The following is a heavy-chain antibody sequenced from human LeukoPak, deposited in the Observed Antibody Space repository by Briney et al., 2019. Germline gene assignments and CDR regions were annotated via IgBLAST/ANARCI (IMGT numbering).Heavy chain of an antibody. CDR2: IYHSGST. J-gene: IGHJ4*02. CDR1: GYSISSGYY. Sequence: SETLSLTCAVSGYSISSGYYWGWIRQPPGKGLEWIGSIYHSGSTYYNPSLKSRVTISVDTSKNQFSLKLSPVTAADTAVYYCARQGASPLEWLTQPFDYWGQGTLVTVSS. D-gene: IGHD3-3*01. V-gene: IGHV4-38-2*01. CDR3: ARQGASPLEWLTQPFDY.